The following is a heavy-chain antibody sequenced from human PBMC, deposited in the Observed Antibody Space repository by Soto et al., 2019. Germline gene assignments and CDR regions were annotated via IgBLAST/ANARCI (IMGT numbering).Heavy chain of an antibody. CDR3: ARGLEGQYIWGSYRHSYYFDY. J-gene: IGHJ4*02. D-gene: IGHD3-16*02. CDR1: GGSFSGYY. CDR2: INHSGST. Sequence: QVQLQQWGAGLLKPSETLSLTCAVYGGSFSGYYWSWIRQPPGKGLEWIGEINHSGSTNHNPSLKSRVTISVDTSKNQFSLKLSSVTAADTAVYYCARGLEGQYIWGSYRHSYYFDYWGQGTLVTVSS. V-gene: IGHV4-34*01.